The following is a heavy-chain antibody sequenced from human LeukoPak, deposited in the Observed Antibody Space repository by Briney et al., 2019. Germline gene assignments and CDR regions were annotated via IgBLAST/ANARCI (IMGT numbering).Heavy chain of an antibody. CDR2: MNSDGSRT. CDR1: GFTFSSYW. J-gene: IGHJ6*03. CDR3: ARGGFPVHYYYMDV. D-gene: IGHD5-12*01. Sequence: GGSPRLSCAASGFTFSSYWMHWVRQAPGKGLVWVSGMNSDGSRTSYADSVKGRFTISRDNAKNTLYLQMNSLRAEDTAVYYCARGGFPVHYYYMDVWGKGTTVTISS. V-gene: IGHV3-74*01.